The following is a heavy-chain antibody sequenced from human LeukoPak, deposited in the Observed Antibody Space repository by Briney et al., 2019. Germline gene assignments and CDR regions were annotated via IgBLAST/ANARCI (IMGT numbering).Heavy chain of an antibody. CDR2: IIPILGIA. J-gene: IGHJ6*02. Sequence: ASVKVSCKASGYTLISYYMHWVRQAPGQGLEWMGRIIPILGIANYAQKFQGRVTITADKSTSTAYMELSSLRSEDTAVYYCARPVVPAAMSPYYYYGMDVWGQGTTVTVSS. CDR3: ARPVVPAAMSPYYYYGMDV. V-gene: IGHV1-69*02. D-gene: IGHD2-2*01. CDR1: GYTLISYY.